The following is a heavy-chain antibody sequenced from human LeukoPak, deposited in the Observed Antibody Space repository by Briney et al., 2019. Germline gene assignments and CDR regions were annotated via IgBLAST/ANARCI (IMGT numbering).Heavy chain of an antibody. Sequence: PGGSLRLSCAASGFTFDDYAMHWVRQAPGKGLEWVSGISWNSGSIGYADSVKGRFTISRDNAKNSLYLQMNSLRAEDTALYYCANDISQGYSSGWYVSNYFDYWGQGTLVTVSS. J-gene: IGHJ4*02. V-gene: IGHV3-9*01. CDR2: ISWNSGSI. CDR3: ANDISQGYSSGWYVSNYFDY. D-gene: IGHD6-19*01. CDR1: GFTFDDYA.